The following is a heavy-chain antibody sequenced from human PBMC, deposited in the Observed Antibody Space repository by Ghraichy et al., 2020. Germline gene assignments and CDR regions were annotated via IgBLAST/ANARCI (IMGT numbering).Heavy chain of an antibody. V-gene: IGHV4-39*01. Sequence: ESLNISCTVSGGSISSSSYYWGWIRQPPGKGLEWIGSIYYTGSTYYNPSLKSRVTISVGTSKKQFSLKLSSVTAADTAVYYCARHSYDSSGYYFSLGYWGQGTLVTVSS. CDR3: ARHSYDSSGYYFSLGY. D-gene: IGHD3-22*01. J-gene: IGHJ4*02. CDR2: IYYTGST. CDR1: GGSISSSSYY.